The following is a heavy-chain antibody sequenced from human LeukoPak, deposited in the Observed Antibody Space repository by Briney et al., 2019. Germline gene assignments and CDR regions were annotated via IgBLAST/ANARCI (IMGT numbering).Heavy chain of an antibody. CDR2: IYPRDGST. V-gene: IGHV1-46*01. Sequence: ASVKVSCKASGHSFTSNYIHWVRQAPGQGLGWMGMIYPRDGSTSYAQKFQGRVTVTRDTSTSTVHMELSGLRSEDTAVYYCARDQEAFDYWGQGTLVTVSS. CDR1: GHSFTSNY. CDR3: ARDQEAFDY. J-gene: IGHJ4*02.